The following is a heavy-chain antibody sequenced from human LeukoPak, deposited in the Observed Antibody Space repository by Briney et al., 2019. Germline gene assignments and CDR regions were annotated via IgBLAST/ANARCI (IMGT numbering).Heavy chain of an antibody. CDR3: AREPGAYCGGDCYIY. CDR2: IIPIFGTA. CDR1: GGTFSSYA. Sequence: SVKVSCKASGGTFSSYAISWVRRAPGQGLEWMGGIIPIFGTANYAQKFQGRVTITADESTSTAYMELSSLRSEDTAVYYCAREPGAYCGGDCYIYWGQGSLVTVSS. V-gene: IGHV1-69*13. D-gene: IGHD2-21*02. J-gene: IGHJ4*02.